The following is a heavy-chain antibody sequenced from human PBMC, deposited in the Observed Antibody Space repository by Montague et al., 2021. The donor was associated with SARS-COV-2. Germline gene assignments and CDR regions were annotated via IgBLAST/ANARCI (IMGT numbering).Heavy chain of an antibody. CDR2: ISYSGGT. J-gene: IGHJ5*02. CDR3: ARLWDFYGSGSYKNSWFDP. D-gene: IGHD3-10*01. CDR1: AGSISTNSYY. V-gene: IGHV4-39*02. Sequence: SETLSLTCTVSAGSISTNSYYWAWIRQPPGKGLEWIGSISYSGGTYFDPSLESRLTMSVDTSKNHFSLKLSSVTAADTAAYYCARLWDFYGSGSYKNSWFDPWGQGTRVTVSS.